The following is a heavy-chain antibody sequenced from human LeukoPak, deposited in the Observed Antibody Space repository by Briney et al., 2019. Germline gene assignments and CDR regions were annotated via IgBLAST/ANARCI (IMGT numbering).Heavy chain of an antibody. V-gene: IGHV3-74*01. CDR2: INSDGSTT. CDR1: GFTFSSYW. D-gene: IGHD3-10*01. CDR3: AGSGPSGAFDI. J-gene: IGHJ3*02. Sequence: GGSLRLSCVASGFTFSSYWMHWVRQAPGEGLVWVSRINSDGSTTTYADSVKGRFTISRDNAKNTLYLQMNSLRAEDTAVYYCAGSGPSGAFDIWGQGTMVTVSS.